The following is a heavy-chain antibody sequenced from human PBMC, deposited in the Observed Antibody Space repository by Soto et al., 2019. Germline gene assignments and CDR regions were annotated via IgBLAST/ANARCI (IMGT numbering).Heavy chain of an antibody. CDR2: IDPSDSYT. J-gene: IGHJ5*02. D-gene: IGHD6-13*01. Sequence: LGESLKISCKGFGYTSTSYWISWVRQMPGKGLEWMGRIDPSDSYTNYSPSFQDHVTISADNSIRTAYLQWSRLEASDTAIYYCERRNSGSWSFTWGQGTLVTVSS. CDR1: GYTSTSYW. CDR3: ERRNSGSWSFT. V-gene: IGHV5-10-1*01.